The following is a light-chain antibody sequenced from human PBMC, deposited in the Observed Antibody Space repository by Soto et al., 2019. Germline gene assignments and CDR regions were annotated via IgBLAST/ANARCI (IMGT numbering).Light chain of an antibody. Sequence: EIVMSQSPATLSVSPGERATLSCRASQSITNYLGWYQQKPGQAPRLLIYATSNRATGIPARFSGSGSGADFTLTISSLEPEDFAVYYCQQRYNWPVTFGQGTRLEIK. CDR3: QQRYNWPVT. CDR1: QSITNY. J-gene: IGKJ5*01. V-gene: IGKV3-11*01. CDR2: ATS.